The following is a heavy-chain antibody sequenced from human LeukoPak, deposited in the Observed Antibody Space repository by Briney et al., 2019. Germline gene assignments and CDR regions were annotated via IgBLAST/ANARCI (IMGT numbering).Heavy chain of an antibody. CDR2: ISGSGGST. D-gene: IGHD3-10*01. CDR1: GFTFSSYW. V-gene: IGHV3-23*01. Sequence: GGSLRLSCAASGFTFSSYWMSWVRQAPGKGLEWVSAISGSGGSTYYADSVKGRFTISRDNSKNTLYLQMNSLRAEDTAVYYCAKYGSGSYYDDYFDYWGQGTLVTVSS. J-gene: IGHJ4*02. CDR3: AKYGSGSYYDDYFDY.